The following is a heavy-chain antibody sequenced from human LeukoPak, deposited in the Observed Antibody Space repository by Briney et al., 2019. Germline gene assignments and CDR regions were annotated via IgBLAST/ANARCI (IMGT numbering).Heavy chain of an antibody. V-gene: IGHV4-39*07. Sequence: PSETLSLTCTVSGGSISSSSYYWGWIRQPPGKGLEWIGSIYYSGSTYYDPSLKSRVTISVDTSKNQFSLKLSSVTAADTAVYYCAREGDILTGWGQGTLVTVSS. CDR2: IYYSGST. J-gene: IGHJ4*02. CDR3: AREGDILTG. CDR1: GGSISSSSYY. D-gene: IGHD3-9*01.